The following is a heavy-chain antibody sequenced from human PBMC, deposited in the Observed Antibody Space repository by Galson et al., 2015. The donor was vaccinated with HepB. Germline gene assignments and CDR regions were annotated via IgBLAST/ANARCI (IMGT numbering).Heavy chain of an antibody. V-gene: IGHV6-1*01. CDR3: ARDRVLFFGLTDKVRGGLQRVNWFDA. Sequence: CAISGDSVSRNSVAWNWIRQSPSRGLEWLGRIYYRSKWYNDYAMSVKRRIIIKPEQSKNQFSLQLKSASPEDTAVYYCARDRVLFFGLTDKVRGGLQRVNWFDAWGQGTPVTVSS. J-gene: IGHJ5*02. CDR1: GDSVSRNSVA. CDR2: IYYRSKWYN. D-gene: IGHD3-10*01.